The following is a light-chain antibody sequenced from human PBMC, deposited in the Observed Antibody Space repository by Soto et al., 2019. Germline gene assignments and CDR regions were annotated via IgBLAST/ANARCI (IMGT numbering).Light chain of an antibody. CDR2: EVR. V-gene: IGLV2-14*01. CDR3: SSYTTSVTLV. Sequence: QSALTQPASVSGSPGQSITISCTGTSSDVGGYNHVSWYQQHPGKAPKLIIYEVRNRPSGVSNRLSGSKSGNTASLTISGLQPEDEAEYYCSSYTTSVTLVFGGGTKLTVL. CDR1: SSDVGGYNH. J-gene: IGLJ2*01.